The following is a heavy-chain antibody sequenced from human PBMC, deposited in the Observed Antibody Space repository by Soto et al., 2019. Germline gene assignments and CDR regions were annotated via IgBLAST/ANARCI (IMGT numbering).Heavy chain of an antibody. Sequence: SETLSLTCTVSGGSISSGGYYWSWIRQHPGKGLEWIGYIYYSGSTYYNPSLKSRVTISVDTSKNQFSLKLSSVTAADTAVYYCARGHDFWSGWGYYYYYGMDVWGQGTTVTVSS. D-gene: IGHD3-3*01. CDR3: ARGHDFWSGWGYYYYYGMDV. CDR2: IYYSGST. J-gene: IGHJ6*02. V-gene: IGHV4-31*03. CDR1: GGSISSGGYY.